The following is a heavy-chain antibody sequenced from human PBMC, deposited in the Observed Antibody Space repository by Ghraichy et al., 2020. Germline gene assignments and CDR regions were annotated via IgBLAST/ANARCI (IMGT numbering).Heavy chain of an antibody. CDR3: AKEGGRLGKGAFDV. Sequence: RGSLRLSCAVSEFTFDGYPMTWVRQAPGKGLEWVSTLGADGRSTFYADSVKGRFTISRDKSKRTMYLQMNSLRADDTAVYYCAKEGGRLGKGAFDVWGQGTKVTVSS. V-gene: IGHV3-23*01. CDR2: LGADGRST. J-gene: IGHJ3*01. D-gene: IGHD1-26*01. CDR1: EFTFDGYP.